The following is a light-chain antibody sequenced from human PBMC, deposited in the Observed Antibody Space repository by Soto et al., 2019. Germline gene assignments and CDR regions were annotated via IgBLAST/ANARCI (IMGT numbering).Light chain of an antibody. Sequence: DIQMTQSPSSLSAFVGDRVTITCRASQSISIYLNWYQQKPGKAPKLLINVASSLQGGVPSRFSGSGSGTDFTLAISSLQPEDFATYYCQQVSSTPQTFGGGTKVEIK. CDR2: VAS. V-gene: IGKV1-39*01. CDR1: QSISIY. J-gene: IGKJ4*01. CDR3: QQVSSTPQT.